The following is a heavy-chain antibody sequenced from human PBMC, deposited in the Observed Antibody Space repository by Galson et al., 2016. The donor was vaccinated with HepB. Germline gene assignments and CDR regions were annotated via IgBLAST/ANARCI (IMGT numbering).Heavy chain of an antibody. CDR2: IKSKTDGGTT. CDR3: ARIPDS. D-gene: IGHD2-21*01. CDR1: GFTFSNAW. J-gene: IGHJ4*02. Sequence: SLRLSCAASGFTFSNAWMSWVRQAPGKGLEWVGRIKSKTDGGTTDYAAPVKGRFTISRDNSKNTVYLQMNSLAAEDTAVYYCARIPDSWGQGTLVIVAS. V-gene: IGHV3-15*01.